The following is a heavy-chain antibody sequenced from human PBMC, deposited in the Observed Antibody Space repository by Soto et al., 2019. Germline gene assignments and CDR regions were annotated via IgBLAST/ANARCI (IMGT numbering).Heavy chain of an antibody. J-gene: IGHJ4*02. V-gene: IGHV3-48*02. CDR1: GFTFSAYS. CDR3: ARVGDYSLEVDY. D-gene: IGHD4-4*01. Sequence: EVHLVESGGGLVQRGGSLRLSCAASGFTFSAYSMNWVRQAPGKGLEWVSYISSSSSTIYYADSVKGRFTISRDIAKNSLYLQMNSLRDEHTAVYYCARVGDYSLEVDYWGQRTLVTVSS. CDR2: ISSSSSTI.